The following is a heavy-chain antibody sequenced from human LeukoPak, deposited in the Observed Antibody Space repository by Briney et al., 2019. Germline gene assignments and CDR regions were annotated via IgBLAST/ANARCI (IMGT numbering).Heavy chain of an antibody. CDR2: IKTDGTGT. J-gene: IGHJ5*02. V-gene: IGHV3-74*01. D-gene: IGHD6-6*01. CDR1: GFSISVHW. Sequence: PGGSLILSCAASGFSISVHWMHWVRQAPGKGLEWVSFIKTDGTGTTYADSVKGRFIISRDNARNTLYLEMNSLRAEDTAVYYCARDRPHNWFDWGQGTLVSVSS. CDR3: ARDRPHNWFD.